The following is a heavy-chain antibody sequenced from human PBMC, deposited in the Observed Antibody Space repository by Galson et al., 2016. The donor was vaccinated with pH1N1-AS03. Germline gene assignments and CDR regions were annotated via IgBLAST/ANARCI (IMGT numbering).Heavy chain of an antibody. CDR3: AHRPSSWPYWYVDL. D-gene: IGHD6-13*01. CDR2: IYWDDDK. J-gene: IGHJ2*01. Sequence: PALVKPPQTLTLTCTFSGFSLSTSGVGVGWIRQPPGKALEWLGFIYWDDDKRYSPSLKSRLTITKDTSKNQVVLTLTNMAPVDTGIYYCAHRPSSWPYWYVDLWGRGTLVTFSS. CDR1: GFSLSTSGVG. V-gene: IGHV2-5*02.